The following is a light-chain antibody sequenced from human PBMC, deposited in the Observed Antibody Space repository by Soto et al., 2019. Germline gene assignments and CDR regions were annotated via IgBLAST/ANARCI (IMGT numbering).Light chain of an antibody. Sequence: IVMTQSPATLSVSPGEGVTLSCRASENIGTNLALYQQKPGQAPRLLIYGSSTRATGIPATFSGSGSGTEFTLIICSLKSADSAIYYCQQYNNWGLSFGGGTKVDIK. CDR3: QQYNNWGLS. CDR1: ENIGTN. V-gene: IGKV3D-15*01. J-gene: IGKJ4*01. CDR2: GSS.